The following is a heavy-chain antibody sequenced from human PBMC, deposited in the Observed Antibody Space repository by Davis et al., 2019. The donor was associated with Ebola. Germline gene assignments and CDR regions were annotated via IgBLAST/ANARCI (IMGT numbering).Heavy chain of an antibody. J-gene: IGHJ6*04. Sequence: GESLKISCAASGFTFSSYGMHWVRQAPGKGLEWVAVISYDGSDKNYADSGKGRFTISRDNSKNTLDLQMNSLRPEDTAVYYCATHTIFGVVKYYYGMDVWGKGTTVTVSS. D-gene: IGHD3-3*01. CDR2: ISYDGSDK. CDR1: GFTFSSYG. V-gene: IGHV3-30*03. CDR3: ATHTIFGVVKYYYGMDV.